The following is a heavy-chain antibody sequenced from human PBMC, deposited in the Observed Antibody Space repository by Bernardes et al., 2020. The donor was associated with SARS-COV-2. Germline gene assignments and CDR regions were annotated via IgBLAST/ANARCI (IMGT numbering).Heavy chain of an antibody. CDR1: GFTVPPTW. CDR3: LAHSRQSTFDF. J-gene: IGHJ4*02. Sequence: GGSLSPSCATPGFTVPPTWMRWGRPSPGKGLEWVGLVKSKGSGGTTHYAAPVEGRFTISRDDLTRTIYLQMDSLKIEDTGIYYCLAHSRQSTFDFWGQGTLVAVSS. CDR2: VKSKGSGGTT. D-gene: IGHD2-15*01. V-gene: IGHV3-15*01.